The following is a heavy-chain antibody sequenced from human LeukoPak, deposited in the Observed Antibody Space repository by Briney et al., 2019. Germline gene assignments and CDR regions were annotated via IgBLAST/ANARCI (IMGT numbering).Heavy chain of an antibody. CDR1: GFTFSDYY. D-gene: IGHD3-10*01. CDR2: ISSSGNTT. J-gene: IGHJ4*02. CDR3: AKDLSKGLLYRRGMYYFDY. Sequence: GGPLRLSCAASGFTFSDYYMSWIRQAPGKGLECVSYISSSGNTTYHADSVKGRFTISRDNSKNTLYLQMNSLRAEDTAVYYCAKDLSKGLLYRRGMYYFDYWGQGTLVTVSS. V-gene: IGHV3-11*04.